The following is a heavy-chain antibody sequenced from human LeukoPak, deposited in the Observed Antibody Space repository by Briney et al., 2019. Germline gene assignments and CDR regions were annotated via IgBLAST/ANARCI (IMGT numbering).Heavy chain of an antibody. CDR3: TTALGTYYYGSGSYYNQVDY. D-gene: IGHD3-10*01. CDR2: IKSKTDGGTT. V-gene: IGHV3-15*01. Sequence: GGSLRLSCAASGFTFSNAWMSWVRQAPGKGLEWVGRIKSKTDGGTTDYAAPVKGRFTISRDDSKNTLYLQMNSLKTEDTAMYYCTTALGTYYYGSGSYYNQVDYWGQGTLVTVSP. J-gene: IGHJ4*02. CDR1: GFTFSNAW.